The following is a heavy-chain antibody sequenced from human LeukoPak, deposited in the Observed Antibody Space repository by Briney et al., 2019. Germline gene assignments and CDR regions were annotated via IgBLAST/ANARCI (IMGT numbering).Heavy chain of an antibody. D-gene: IGHD3-22*01. CDR2: FYPEDGET. Sequence: ASVKVSCKVSGYTLTELSIHWVRQAPGKGLAWMGGFYPEDGETIYAQRFQGRVTMTEDTSTDTAYMELSSLRSEDAAVYYCATVSYYYDSSGYQGYFQHWGQGTLVTVSS. V-gene: IGHV1-24*01. CDR3: ATVSYYYDSSGYQGYFQH. J-gene: IGHJ1*01. CDR1: GYTLTELS.